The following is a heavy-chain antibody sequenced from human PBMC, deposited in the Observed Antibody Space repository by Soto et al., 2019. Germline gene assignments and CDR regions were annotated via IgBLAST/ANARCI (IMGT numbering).Heavy chain of an antibody. CDR1: EFTVSSNY. Sequence: LVESGGGLIQPGGSLRLSCAASEFTVSSNYMTWVRQAPGKGLEWVSVIYRDGSTFYADSAKGRFTISRDESKNTVFLQMNSLRAEDTAVYYCARAPYSGSYRSSHDAFDIWGQGTMVTVSA. D-gene: IGHD5-12*01. V-gene: IGHV3-53*01. CDR3: ARAPYSGSYRSSHDAFDI. CDR2: IYRDGST. J-gene: IGHJ3*02.